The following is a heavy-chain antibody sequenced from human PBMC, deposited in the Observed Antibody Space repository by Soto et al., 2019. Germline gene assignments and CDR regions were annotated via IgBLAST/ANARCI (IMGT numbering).Heavy chain of an antibody. V-gene: IGHV4-59*01. D-gene: IGHD2-15*01. CDR3: ARDVGEYYFDY. CDR1: GGSISSYY. J-gene: IGHJ4*02. Sequence: SETLSLTCTVSGGSISSYYWSWIRQPPGKGLEWIGYIYYSGSTNYNPSLKSRVTISVDTSKNQFSLKLSSVTAADTAVYYCARDVGEYYFDYWGQGTLVTVSS. CDR2: IYYSGST.